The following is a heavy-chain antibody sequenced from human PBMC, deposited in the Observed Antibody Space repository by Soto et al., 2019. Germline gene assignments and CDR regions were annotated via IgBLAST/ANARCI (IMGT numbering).Heavy chain of an antibody. V-gene: IGHV1-8*01. D-gene: IGHD6-6*01. Sequence: GASVKVSCKASGYTFTSHDIHWVRQAPGQGLEWMAGLNPHSGKAAYAQRFQGRLTMTGNASTSTAYMELSGLRSEDTAMYYCARVSSIAARRSYDSWGQGTLVTVSS. CDR1: GYTFTSHD. CDR3: ARVSSIAARRSYDS. CDR2: LNPHSGKA. J-gene: IGHJ4*02.